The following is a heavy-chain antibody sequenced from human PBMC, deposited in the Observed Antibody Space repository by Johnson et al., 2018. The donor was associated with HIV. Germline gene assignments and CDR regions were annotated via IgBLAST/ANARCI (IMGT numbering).Heavy chain of an antibody. CDR3: ARDRRYYDSSGYYHDAFDI. J-gene: IGHJ3*02. Sequence: VQLVESGGGLVQPGGSLRLSCAASGFTFSDYYMSWIRQAPGKGLEWVSGINWNGGSTYYADSVKGRFTISRDNSKNTLYLQMNSLRAEDTAVYFCARDRRYYDSSGYYHDAFDIWGQGTMVTVSS. CDR1: GFTFSDYY. CDR2: INWNGGST. V-gene: IGHV3-66*01. D-gene: IGHD3-22*01.